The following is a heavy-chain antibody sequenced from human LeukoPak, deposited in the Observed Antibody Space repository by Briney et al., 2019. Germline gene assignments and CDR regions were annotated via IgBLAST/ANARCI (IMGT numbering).Heavy chain of an antibody. J-gene: IGHJ4*02. CDR2: ISSRSSSI. D-gene: IGHD3-10*01. CDR3: ARDGITMRILEY. Sequence: GGSLRLSCAASGFSFSTYSMNWVRQAPGKGLEWVSYISSRSSSIYYADSVKGRFIISRDNAKNSLYLQMSSLRAEDTAVYYCARDGITMRILEYWGQGTLVTVSS. V-gene: IGHV3-48*01. CDR1: GFSFSTYS.